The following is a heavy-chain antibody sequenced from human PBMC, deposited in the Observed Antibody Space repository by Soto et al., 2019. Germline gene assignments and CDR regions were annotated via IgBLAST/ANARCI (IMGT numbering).Heavy chain of an antibody. Sequence: GGALRLSCAASGFTFSDYYMSWIRQAPGKGLEWVSYISSSNSYTNYADSVKGRFTISRDNAKNSLYLQMNSLRAEDTAVYYCARVATRGYYDSSGYVDYWGQGTLVTVSS. J-gene: IGHJ4*02. CDR2: ISSSNSYT. V-gene: IGHV3-11*06. D-gene: IGHD3-22*01. CDR1: GFTFSDYY. CDR3: ARVATRGYYDSSGYVDY.